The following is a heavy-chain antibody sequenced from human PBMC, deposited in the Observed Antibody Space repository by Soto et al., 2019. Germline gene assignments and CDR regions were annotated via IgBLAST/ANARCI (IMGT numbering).Heavy chain of an antibody. CDR2: IYYSGST. CDR3: ATQEVGGSYVYTFDP. CDR1: GGSITSSSYY. Sequence: QLHLRESGPGLVKPSETLSLTCTVSGGSITSSSYYWGWIRQPPGKGLEWIGSIYYSGSTYYNPSLKSRVTISGDTSKNQFSLKLSSVTAADTAVYSCATQEVGGSYVYTFDPWGQGTLVTVSS. J-gene: IGHJ5*02. V-gene: IGHV4-39*01. D-gene: IGHD1-26*01.